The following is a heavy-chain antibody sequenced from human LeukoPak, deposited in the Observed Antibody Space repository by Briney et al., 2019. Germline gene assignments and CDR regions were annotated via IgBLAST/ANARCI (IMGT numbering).Heavy chain of an antibody. CDR1: GGSISSYY. CDR3: ARESPDYSSSWFDY. Sequence: SETLSLTCTVSGGSISSYYWSWIRQPPGKGLEWIGYIYYSGSTNYNPSLESRVTISVDTSKNQFSLKLSSVTAADTAVYYCARESPDYSSSWFDYWGQGTLVTVSS. V-gene: IGHV4-59*01. CDR2: IYYSGST. J-gene: IGHJ4*02. D-gene: IGHD6-13*01.